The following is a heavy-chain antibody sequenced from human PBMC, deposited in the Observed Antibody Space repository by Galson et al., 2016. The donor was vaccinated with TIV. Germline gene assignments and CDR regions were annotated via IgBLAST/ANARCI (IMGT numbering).Heavy chain of an antibody. CDR1: GFTFSITY. V-gene: IGHV3-53*01. CDR2: NYSDGTT. J-gene: IGHJ4*02. CDR3: VTTTPAEIQLGYYFDS. D-gene: IGHD6-6*01. Sequence: SLRLSCAASGFTFSITYMAWVRQAPGKGLEWVSLNYSDGTTYYADSVKGRFTISRDNSRNTVYLQLNSLRADDTAVYYCVTTTPAEIQLGYYFDSWGQGTLVTVSS.